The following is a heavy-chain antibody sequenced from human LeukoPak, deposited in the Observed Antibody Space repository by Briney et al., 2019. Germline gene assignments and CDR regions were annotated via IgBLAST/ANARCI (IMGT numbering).Heavy chain of an antibody. J-gene: IGHJ6*02. CDR1: GFTFDDYA. Sequence: PGGSLRLSCAASGFTFDDYAIHWVRQAPGKGLEWVSGISWNSGSIGYADSVKGRFTISRDNAKNSLYLQMNSLRAEDTALYYCAKDIGGDYDDYYYGMDVWGQGTTVTVSS. D-gene: IGHD4-17*01. V-gene: IGHV3-9*01. CDR2: ISWNSGSI. CDR3: AKDIGGDYDDYYYGMDV.